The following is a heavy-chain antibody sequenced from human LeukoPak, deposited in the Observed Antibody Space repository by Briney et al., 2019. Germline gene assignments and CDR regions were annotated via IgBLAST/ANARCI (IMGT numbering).Heavy chain of an antibody. V-gene: IGHV3-23*01. CDR1: GFNFNYYA. CDR3: ASHDSFIPY. J-gene: IGHJ4*02. D-gene: IGHD5-18*01. CDR2: ISDNEEVP. Sequence: PGGSLRLSCAASGFNFNYYAMSWVRQAPGKGLEWVSGISDNEEVPYYTDSVKGRFTISRDNAKNTVYLQLNNLRADDTAVYFCASHDSFIPYWGQGTLVSVSS.